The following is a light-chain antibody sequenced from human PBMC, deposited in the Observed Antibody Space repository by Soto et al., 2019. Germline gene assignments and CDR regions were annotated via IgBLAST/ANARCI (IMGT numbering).Light chain of an antibody. Sequence: EIVMTQSPATLSVSLGERATISCRAGQSVSSNLAWYQQKPGQAPRLLIYGASTMDTGIPSRFSGSGSGTEFTLTISSLQSEDFAVYYCQQYNSWPRTFGQGTKVDIK. J-gene: IGKJ1*01. CDR3: QQYNSWPRT. CDR1: QSVSSN. CDR2: GAS. V-gene: IGKV3-15*01.